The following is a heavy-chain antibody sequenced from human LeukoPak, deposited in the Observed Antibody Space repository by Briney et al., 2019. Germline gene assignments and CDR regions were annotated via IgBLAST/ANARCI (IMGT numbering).Heavy chain of an antibody. CDR1: GFMFSSYA. CDR3: AKGWPVAGDITDWFAL. Sequence: GGSLRLSCEASGFMFSSYAMNWVRQTPGRGLEWVSAITAFGENTYTISRDNSSSRLALQINSLRYGDTAVYQCAKGWPVAGDITDWFALWGQGTLVTVSS. CDR2: ITAFGENT. D-gene: IGHD6-19*01. V-gene: IGHV3-23*01. J-gene: IGHJ5*02.